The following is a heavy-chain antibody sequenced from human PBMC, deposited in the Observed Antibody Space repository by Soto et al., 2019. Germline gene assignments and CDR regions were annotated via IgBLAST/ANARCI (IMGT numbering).Heavy chain of an antibody. J-gene: IGHJ5*02. V-gene: IGHV4-34*01. CDR1: GGSFSGYY. Sequence: SETLSLTCAVYGGSFSGYYWSWIRQPPGKGLEWIGEINHSGSTNYNPSLESRVTISVDTSKNQFSLKLSSVTAADTAVYYCARNEYYDFWSGRGAPRRHNWFDPWGQGTLVTVAS. CDR2: INHSGST. CDR3: ARNEYYDFWSGRGAPRRHNWFDP. D-gene: IGHD3-3*01.